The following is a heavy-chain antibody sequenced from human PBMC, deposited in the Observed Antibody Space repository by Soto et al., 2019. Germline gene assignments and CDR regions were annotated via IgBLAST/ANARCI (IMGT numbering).Heavy chain of an antibody. CDR2: IYSGGST. V-gene: IGHV3-53*01. D-gene: IGHD2-21*02. Sequence: GWSLRLSCAASGFTVSSNYMSWVRQAPGKGLEWVSVIYSGGSTYYADSVKGRFTISRDNSKNTLYLQMNSLRAEDTAVYYCARGGYCGGDCYSFDYWGQGTLVTVSS. CDR1: GFTVSSNY. CDR3: ARGGYCGGDCYSFDY. J-gene: IGHJ4*02.